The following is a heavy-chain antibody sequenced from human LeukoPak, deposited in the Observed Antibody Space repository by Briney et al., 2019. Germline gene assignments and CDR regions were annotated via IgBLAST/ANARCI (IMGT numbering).Heavy chain of an antibody. CDR1: GFTFSSYA. V-gene: IGHV3-23*01. J-gene: IGHJ6*03. Sequence: GGSLRLSCAASGFTFSSYAMSWVRQAPGKGLEWVSAISGSGGSTYYADSVKGRFTISRDNSKNTLYLQMNSLRAEDTAVYYCAKPVVVPMASYYMDVWGKGTTVTVSS. D-gene: IGHD2-2*01. CDR3: AKPVVVPMASYYMDV. CDR2: ISGSGGST.